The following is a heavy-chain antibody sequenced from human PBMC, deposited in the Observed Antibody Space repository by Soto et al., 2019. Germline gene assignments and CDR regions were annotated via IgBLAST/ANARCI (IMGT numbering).Heavy chain of an antibody. CDR3: ARVGQWLVRGYFDY. CDR1: GGTIRSDDYY. D-gene: IGHD6-19*01. Sequence: PSETLCLTCTVSGGTIRSDDYYLGWLRQPPGKGLEWIGAVSYSGTTYYNPSLKSRATISVDTSKNQFSLKLSSVTAADTAVYYCARVGQWLVRGYFDYWGQGTLVTVSS. V-gene: IGHV4-39*01. J-gene: IGHJ4*02. CDR2: VSYSGTT.